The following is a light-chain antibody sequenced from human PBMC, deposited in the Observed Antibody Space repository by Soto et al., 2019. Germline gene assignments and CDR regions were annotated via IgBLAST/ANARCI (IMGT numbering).Light chain of an antibody. Sequence: EIVLTQSPGTLSLSPGERATLSCRASQSVTSTYLAWYQQKPGQAPRLLIYDASTRAPGVPDRFSGSGSGTDFTLSISRLEPEDFGVYYCQQYSTLPHTFGQGTKLEVK. CDR1: QSVTSTY. CDR3: QQYSTLPHT. V-gene: IGKV3-20*01. J-gene: IGKJ2*01. CDR2: DAS.